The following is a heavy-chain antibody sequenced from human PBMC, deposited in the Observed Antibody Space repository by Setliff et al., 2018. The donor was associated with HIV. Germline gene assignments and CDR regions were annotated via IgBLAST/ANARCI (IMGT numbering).Heavy chain of an antibody. V-gene: IGHV4-31*03. D-gene: IGHD6-6*01. Sequence: SETLSLTCSVSGVSISRADYYWSWIRQHPGKGLEWTGYISHTGSAHYNSSLENRISTSLDTSNNEFSLKLSSVTAADTAVYFCAGGLLSEFSSTWYRLDFWGQGILVTVSS. CDR3: AGGLLSEFSSTWYRLDF. CDR2: ISHTGSA. J-gene: IGHJ4*02. CDR1: GVSISRADYY.